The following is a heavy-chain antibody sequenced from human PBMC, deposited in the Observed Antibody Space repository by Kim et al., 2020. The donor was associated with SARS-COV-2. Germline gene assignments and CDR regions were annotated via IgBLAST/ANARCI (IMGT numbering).Heavy chain of an antibody. D-gene: IGHD3-22*01. J-gene: IGHJ5*02. CDR2: IYYSGST. V-gene: IGHV4-59*01. Sequence: SETLSLTCTVSGGSISSYYWSWIRQPPGKGLEWIGYIYYSGSTNYNPSLKSRVTISVDTSKNQFSLKLSSVTAADTAVYYCASYYDSSADAGFDPWGQGTLVTVSS. CDR1: GGSISSYY. CDR3: ASYYDSSADAGFDP.